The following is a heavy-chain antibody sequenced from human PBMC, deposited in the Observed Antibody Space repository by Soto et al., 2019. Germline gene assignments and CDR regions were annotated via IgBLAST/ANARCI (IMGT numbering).Heavy chain of an antibody. CDR3: AIDILGYFDWLYTPSSWFDP. V-gene: IGHV1-18*01. Sequence: QVQLVQSGAEVKKPGASVKVSCKASGYTFTSYGISWVRQAPGQGLEWMGWISAYNGNTNYEQKLQGRVTMTTDTTTSTAYMELRSLRSADTAAYSCAIDILGYFDWLYTPSSWFDPWGQGTLVTVSS. CDR2: ISAYNGNT. J-gene: IGHJ5*02. CDR1: GYTFTSYG. D-gene: IGHD3-9*01.